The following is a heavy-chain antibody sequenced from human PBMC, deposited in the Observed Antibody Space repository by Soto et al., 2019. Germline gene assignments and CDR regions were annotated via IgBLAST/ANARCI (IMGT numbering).Heavy chain of an antibody. CDR3: ARHTNIVVVPAAKGTENYYYYGMDV. D-gene: IGHD2-2*01. V-gene: IGHV5-51*01. Sequence: GESLKISCKGSGYSFTSYWIGWVRQMPGKGLEWMGIIYPGDSDTRYSPSFQGKVTISADKSISTAYLQWSSLKASDTAMYYCARHTNIVVVPAAKGTENYYYYGMDVWGQGTTVTVSS. CDR2: IYPGDSDT. CDR1: GYSFTSYW. J-gene: IGHJ6*02.